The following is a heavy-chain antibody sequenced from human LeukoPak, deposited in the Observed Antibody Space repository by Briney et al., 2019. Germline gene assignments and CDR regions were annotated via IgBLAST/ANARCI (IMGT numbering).Heavy chain of an antibody. J-gene: IGHJ6*02. CDR3: ARVLGSDSWSGDYYYGMDV. CDR1: GGTFSSYA. V-gene: IGHV1-69*13. Sequence: ASVKVSCKASGGTFSSYAISWVRQAPGQGLEWMGGIIPIFGTANYAQKFQGRVTITADESTSTAYMELSSLRSEDTAVYYCARVLGSDSWSGDYYYGMDVWGQGTTVTVSS. D-gene: IGHD3-3*01. CDR2: IIPIFGTA.